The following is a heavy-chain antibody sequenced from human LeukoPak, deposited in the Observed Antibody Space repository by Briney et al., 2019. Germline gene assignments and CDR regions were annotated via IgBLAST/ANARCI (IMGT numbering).Heavy chain of an antibody. V-gene: IGHV4-61*01. D-gene: IGHD1-26*01. CDR1: GGSVSSGSYY. J-gene: IGHJ4*02. CDR3: AREEVGASPGGY. CDR2: IYYSGIS. Sequence: SETLSLTCTVSGGSVSSGSYYWSWIRQPPGKGLEWIGYIYYSGISNYNPSLKSRVTMSIDMSKNQFSLKLSAVTAADTAIYYCAREEVGASPGGYWGQGTLVTVSS.